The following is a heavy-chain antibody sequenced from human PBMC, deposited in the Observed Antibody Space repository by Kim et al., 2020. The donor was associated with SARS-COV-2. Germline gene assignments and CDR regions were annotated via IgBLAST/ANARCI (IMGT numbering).Heavy chain of an antibody. D-gene: IGHD2-21*01. V-gene: IGHV3-72*01. Sequence: GGSLRLSCAVSGFILSDYYMEWVRQAPGKGLEWLGRTRNRANSFTIEYAASVKGRFTISRDDSKNSVFLHMNSLKTEDTAVYYCSRDSTGIPFDYWGQGTLVTVSS. CDR1: GFILSDYY. CDR2: TRNRANSFTI. J-gene: IGHJ4*02. CDR3: SRDSTGIPFDY.